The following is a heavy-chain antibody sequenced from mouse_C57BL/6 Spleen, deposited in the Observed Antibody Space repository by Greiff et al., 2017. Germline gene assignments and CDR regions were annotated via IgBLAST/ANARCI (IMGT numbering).Heavy chain of an antibody. J-gene: IGHJ1*03. V-gene: IGHV1-61*01. CDR1: GYTFTSYW. CDR2: IYPSDSET. CDR3: ARRGTTVVAEGYFDV. Sequence: QVQLQQPGAELVRPGSSVKLSCKASGYTFTSYWMDWVKQRPGQGLEWIGNIYPSDSETHYNQKFKDKATLTVDKSSRTAYMQLSSLTSEDSAVYYCARRGTTVVAEGYFDVWGTGTTVTVSS. D-gene: IGHD1-1*01.